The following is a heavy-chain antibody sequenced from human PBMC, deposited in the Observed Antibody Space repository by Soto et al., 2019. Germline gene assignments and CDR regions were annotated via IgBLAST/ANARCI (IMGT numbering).Heavy chain of an antibody. CDR1: GASVSSNSYY. D-gene: IGHD2-2*02. CDR3: ARADRQYCSVSTCYIFDY. V-gene: IGHV4-61*01. J-gene: IGHJ4*02. Sequence: SETLSLTCIVSGASVSSNSYYWTWVRQPPGKGLEWIGYTDYSGSTKYNPSLKSRVTISVDTSKNQFSLRVSSVTAADTAMYYCARADRQYCSVSTCYIFDYWGQGTQVTVSS. CDR2: TDYSGST.